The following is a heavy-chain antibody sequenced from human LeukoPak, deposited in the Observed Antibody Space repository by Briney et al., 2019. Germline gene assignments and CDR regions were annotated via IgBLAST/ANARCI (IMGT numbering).Heavy chain of an antibody. J-gene: IGHJ4*02. D-gene: IGHD3-22*01. V-gene: IGHV1-69*04. CDR3: ARTYYYDSSGYYGFDY. Sequence: ASVKVSCKASGDTFSSYAISWVRQAPGQGLEWMGRIIPILGIANYAQKFQGRVTITADKSTSTAYMELSSLRSEDTAVYYCARTYYYDSSGYYGFDYWGQGTLVTVSS. CDR1: GDTFSSYA. CDR2: IIPILGIA.